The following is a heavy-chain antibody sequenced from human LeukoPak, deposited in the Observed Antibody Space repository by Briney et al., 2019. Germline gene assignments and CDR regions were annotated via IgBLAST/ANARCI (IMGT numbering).Heavy chain of an antibody. V-gene: IGHV4-59*01. J-gene: IGHJ3*02. CDR1: GGSISSNY. Sequence: SETLSLSRTVSGGSISSNYWSWIRQPPEMGLEWIGFVYYTGSTKYNPSLKSRVTISVDTSKNQFSLKLNSVTAADTAVYYCARCNHYYDVFDIWGQGTMVTVSS. CDR3: ARCNHYYDVFDI. CDR2: VYYTGST. D-gene: IGHD3-10*01.